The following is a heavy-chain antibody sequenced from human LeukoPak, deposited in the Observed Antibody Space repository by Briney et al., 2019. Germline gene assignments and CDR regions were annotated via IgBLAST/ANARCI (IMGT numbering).Heavy chain of an antibody. J-gene: IGHJ4*02. V-gene: IGHV3-15*01. Sequence: GGSLRLSCAASGFTFSDAWMSWVRQAPGKGLEWVGRIKSKSDGGTIDYAAPVKGRFTISRDDSKDTLYLQMNSLKPEDTAVYYCSHYGSGSYATDYWGQGTLVTVSS. CDR3: SHYGSGSYATDY. D-gene: IGHD3-10*01. CDR2: IKSKSDGGTI. CDR1: GFTFSDAW.